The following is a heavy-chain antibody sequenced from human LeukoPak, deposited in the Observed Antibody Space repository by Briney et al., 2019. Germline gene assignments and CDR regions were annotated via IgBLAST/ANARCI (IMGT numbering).Heavy chain of an antibody. Sequence: PGGSLRLSCAASGFTFSSYGMHWVRQAPGKGLEWVAVISYDGSNKYYADSVKGRFTISRDNSKSTLYLQMNSLRAEDTAVYYCAKDLYSMTTVTRKVGFDYWGQGTLVTVSS. CDR2: ISYDGSNK. D-gene: IGHD4-17*01. J-gene: IGHJ4*02. CDR3: AKDLYSMTTVTRKVGFDY. CDR1: GFTFSSYG. V-gene: IGHV3-30*18.